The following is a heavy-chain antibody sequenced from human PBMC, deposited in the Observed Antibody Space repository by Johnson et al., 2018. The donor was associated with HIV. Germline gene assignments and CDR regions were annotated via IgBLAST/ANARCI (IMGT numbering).Heavy chain of an antibody. CDR3: AKGRARTAARQPRGDAFDI. Sequence: VQLVESGGGVVQPVGSLRLSCAASGFTFSSYGMHWVRQAPGKGLEWVAFIRYDGSNKYYADSVKGRFTISRDNSKNTLYLQMNSLRAEDTAVYYCAKGRARTAARQPRGDAFDIWGQGTMVTVSS. D-gene: IGHD6-6*01. CDR1: GFTFSSYG. J-gene: IGHJ3*02. CDR2: IRYDGSNK. V-gene: IGHV3-30*02.